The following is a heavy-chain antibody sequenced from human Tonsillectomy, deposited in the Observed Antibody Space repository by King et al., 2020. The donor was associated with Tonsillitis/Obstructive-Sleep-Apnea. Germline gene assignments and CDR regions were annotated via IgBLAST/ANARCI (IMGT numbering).Heavy chain of an antibody. CDR2: INPSSGVT. D-gene: IGHD1-14*01. CDR3: ARDDVVGRYIDS. V-gene: IGHV1-46*01. CDR1: GYTFTKYY. J-gene: IGHJ4*02. Sequence: QLVQSGAEVKTPGASVKVSCKASGYTFTKYYIHWVRQARGQGLEWIGIINPSSGVTTYAQKFQGRVTMTSDTSASTVYLELSSLRSEETAGYHCARDDVVGRYIDSWGQGTLVTVSS.